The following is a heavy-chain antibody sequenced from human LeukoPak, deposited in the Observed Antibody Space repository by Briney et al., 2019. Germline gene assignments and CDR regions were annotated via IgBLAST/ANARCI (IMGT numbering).Heavy chain of an antibody. D-gene: IGHD3-3*01. CDR2: ISYDGSNK. CDR1: GFTFSSYA. V-gene: IGHV3-30-3*01. J-gene: IGHJ4*02. CDR3: ATTYYDFWSGYYRFDY. Sequence: GGSLRLTCAASGFTFSSYAMHWVRQAPGKGLEWVAVISYDGSNKYYADSVKGRFTISRDNSKNTLYLQMNSLRAEDTAVYYCATTYYDFWSGYYRFDYWGQGTLVTVSS.